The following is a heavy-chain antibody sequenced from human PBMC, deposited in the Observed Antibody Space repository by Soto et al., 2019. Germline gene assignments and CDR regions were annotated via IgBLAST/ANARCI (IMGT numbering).Heavy chain of an antibody. V-gene: IGHV3-53*04. Sequence: PGGSLRLSCAASGFTFNNYAMSWVRQAPGKGLEWVSVIYSGGSTYYADSVKGRFTISRHNSKNTLYLQMNSLRAEDTAVYYCAKYYYGSGSIRAFDIWGQGTMVTVS. J-gene: IGHJ3*02. CDR2: IYSGGST. CDR1: GFTFNNYA. D-gene: IGHD3-10*01. CDR3: AKYYYGSGSIRAFDI.